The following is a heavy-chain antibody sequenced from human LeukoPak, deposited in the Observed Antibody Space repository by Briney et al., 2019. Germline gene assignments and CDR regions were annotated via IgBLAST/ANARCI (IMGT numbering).Heavy chain of an antibody. CDR3: AKDLSSAITSALVLDV. CDR2: ITWNRDNI. J-gene: IGHJ6*02. V-gene: IGHV3-9*01. CDR1: GFTFDDYA. Sequence: GGSLRLSCTVSGFTFDDYAMHWVRHTPGKGLEWVAGITWNRDNIGYGDSVKGRFTISRDNVKNVLYLQMNSLRPEDTALYYCAKDLSSAITSALVLDVWGQGTMV. D-gene: IGHD3-22*01.